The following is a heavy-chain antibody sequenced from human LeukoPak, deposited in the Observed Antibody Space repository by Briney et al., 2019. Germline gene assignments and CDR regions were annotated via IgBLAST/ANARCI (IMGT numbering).Heavy chain of an antibody. CDR2: KWYDGSNE. J-gene: IGHJ5*02. Sequence: GRSLRLSCAASGFTFSSYAMHWVRQAPGKGLEWVAVKWYDGSNEYYADSVKGRFTISRDNSKNTLYLQMNSLRAEDTAVYYCAREGYSPLSWFDPWGQGTLVTVSS. D-gene: IGHD2-15*01. CDR3: AREGYSPLSWFDP. V-gene: IGHV3-33*01. CDR1: GFTFSSYA.